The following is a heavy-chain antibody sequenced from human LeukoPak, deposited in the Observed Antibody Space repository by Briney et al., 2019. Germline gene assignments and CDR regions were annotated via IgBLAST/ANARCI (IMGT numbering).Heavy chain of an antibody. V-gene: IGHV4-59*01. J-gene: IGHJ5*02. Sequence: SETLSLTCTVSGGSISSYYWSWIRQPPGKGLEWIEYIYYSGSTNYNPSLKSRVTISVDTSKNQFSLKLSSVTAADTAVYYCARDLSSSSYNWFDPWGQGTLVTVSS. CDR1: GGSISSYY. CDR2: IYYSGST. D-gene: IGHD6-6*01. CDR3: ARDLSSSSYNWFDP.